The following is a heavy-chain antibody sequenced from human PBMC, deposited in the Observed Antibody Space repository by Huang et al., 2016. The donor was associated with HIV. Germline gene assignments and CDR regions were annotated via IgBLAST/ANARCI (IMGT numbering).Heavy chain of an antibody. CDR3: ATGFDVFFDF. CDR1: EYTLTELS. J-gene: IGHJ4*02. D-gene: IGHD3-9*01. CDR2: FDPEICET. V-gene: IGHV1-24*01. Sequence: QVQLVQSRAEVKKPGASVKVSCKVSEYTLTELSIQWVRQPPGKGLEWMGGFDPEICETIYAQKFQGRVTMTEDTSTETAFMELSGLRPEDTAVYYCATGFDVFFDFWGQGTLVTVSS.